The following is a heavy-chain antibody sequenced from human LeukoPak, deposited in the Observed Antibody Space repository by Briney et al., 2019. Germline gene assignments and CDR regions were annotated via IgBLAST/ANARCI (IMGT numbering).Heavy chain of an antibody. CDR1: VYTFTGYY. CDR3: ARACDVLRYFDWLFYDF. D-gene: IGHD3-9*01. Sequence: ASVKVSCKASVYTFTGYYMHCVRQAPGQGLEWMGWINPNSGGTNYAQKFQGRVTMTRDTSISTAYMELSRLRSDDTAVYYCARACDVLRYFDWLFYDFGGQGTLVTVSS. V-gene: IGHV1-2*02. CDR2: INPNSGGT. J-gene: IGHJ4*02.